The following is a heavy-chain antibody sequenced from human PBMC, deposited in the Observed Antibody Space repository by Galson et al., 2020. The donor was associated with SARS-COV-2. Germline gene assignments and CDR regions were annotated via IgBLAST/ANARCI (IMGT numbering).Heavy chain of an antibody. CDR3: ARGCSGGSCYSYYGMDV. Sequence: SVKVSCKASGGTFSSYAISWVRQAPGQGLEWMGGIIPIFGTANYAQKFQGRVTITADESTSTAYMELSSLRSEDTAVYYCARGCSGGSCYSYYGMDVWGQGTTVTVSS. CDR1: GGTFSSYA. D-gene: IGHD2-15*01. V-gene: IGHV1-69*13. CDR2: IIPIFGTA. J-gene: IGHJ6*02.